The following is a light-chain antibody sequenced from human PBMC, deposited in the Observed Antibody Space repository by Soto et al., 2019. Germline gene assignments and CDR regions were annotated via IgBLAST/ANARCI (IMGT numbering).Light chain of an antibody. CDR1: QSISSY. CDR3: QQSYSTLRT. Sequence: DIQMAQCPSSLSASVGDRVTITCRASQSISSYLNWYQQKPGKAPKLLIYAASSLQSGVPSRFSGSGSGTDFTLTISSLQPEDFATYYCQQSYSTLRTFGQGTKVEIK. CDR2: AAS. V-gene: IGKV1-39*01. J-gene: IGKJ1*01.